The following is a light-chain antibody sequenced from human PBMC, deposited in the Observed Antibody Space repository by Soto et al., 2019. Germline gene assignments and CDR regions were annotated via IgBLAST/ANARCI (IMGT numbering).Light chain of an antibody. V-gene: IGKV3-20*01. CDR1: QSVSSSY. Sequence: EIVLTQSPGTLSLSPGERATLSCRASQSVSSSYLAWYQQKPGQAPRLLIHDASSRATGIADRFGGSGSGTDFTLIISRLEPEDFAVYYCQQYGSSPLTFGGGTKVEIK. CDR2: DAS. CDR3: QQYGSSPLT. J-gene: IGKJ4*01.